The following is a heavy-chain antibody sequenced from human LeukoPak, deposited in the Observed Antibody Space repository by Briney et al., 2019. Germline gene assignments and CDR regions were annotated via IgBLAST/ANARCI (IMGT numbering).Heavy chain of an antibody. CDR1: GFTFSSYG. V-gene: IGHV3-30*18. D-gene: IGHD4-17*01. CDR3: AKDRGGDGDYGGFFDY. CDR2: MSYDRSNE. Sequence: GGSLRLSCTASGFTFSSYGMHWVRQAPGKGLEWVAVMSYDRSNEYYADSVKGRFTISRDNSKNTLYLQMNSLRAEDTAVYYCAKDRGGDGDYGGFFDYWGQGTLVTVSS. J-gene: IGHJ4*02.